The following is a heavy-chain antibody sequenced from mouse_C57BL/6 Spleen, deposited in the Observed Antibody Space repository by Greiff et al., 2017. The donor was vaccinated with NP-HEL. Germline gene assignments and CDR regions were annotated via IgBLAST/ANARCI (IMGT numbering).Heavy chain of an antibody. CDR1: GFTFSSYA. V-gene: IGHV5-4*01. CDR3: AREASSGSFAY. CDR2: ISDGGSYT. D-gene: IGHD3-2*02. J-gene: IGHJ3*01. Sequence: DVKLVESGGGLVKPGGSLKLSCAASGFTFSSYAMSWVRQTPEKRLEWVATISDGGSYTYYPDNVKGRFTISRDNAKNNLDLQMSHLKSEDTAMYYFAREASSGSFAYWGQGTLVTVSA.